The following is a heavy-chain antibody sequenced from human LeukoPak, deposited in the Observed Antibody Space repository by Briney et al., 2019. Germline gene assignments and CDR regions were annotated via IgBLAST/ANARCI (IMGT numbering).Heavy chain of an antibody. D-gene: IGHD6-19*01. J-gene: IGHJ4*02. CDR1: GFTFSDYS. CDR2: IWYGGSNK. CDR3: VAGLEDY. Sequence: GGSLRLSCTASGFTFSDYSMNWVRQAPGKGLEWVAVIWYGGSNKYYADSVKGRFTISRDNSKNTLYLQMNSLRAEDTAVYYCVAGLEDYWGQGTLVTVSS. V-gene: IGHV3-33*08.